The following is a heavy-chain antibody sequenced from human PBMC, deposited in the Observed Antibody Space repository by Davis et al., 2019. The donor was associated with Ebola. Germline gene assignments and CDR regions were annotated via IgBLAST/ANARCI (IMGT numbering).Heavy chain of an antibody. Sequence: GESLKISCVVSGFTFSDFSFTWIRQAPGKGLEWLSFISSSGHTIYYADSAKGRFTISRDNAKNSLYLQMNSLRAEDTAVYFCGRGIIGYNYFDYWGQGALVTVSS. CDR2: ISSSGHTI. CDR3: GRGIIGYNYFDY. CDR1: GFTFSDFS. D-gene: IGHD5-24*01. J-gene: IGHJ4*02. V-gene: IGHV3-11*01.